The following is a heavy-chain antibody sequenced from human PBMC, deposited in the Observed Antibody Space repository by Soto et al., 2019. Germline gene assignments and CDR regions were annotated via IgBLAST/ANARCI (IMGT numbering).Heavy chain of an antibody. CDR2: IFWNDDE. V-gene: IGHV2-5*04. CDR3: VHTGYSYDPFGY. CDR1: GFSLTTRGLG. Sequence: SGPTLVNPTQTLTLTCTVSGFSLTTRGLGVSWIRQPPGKALEWLALIFWNDDERYSPSLNSRITISKDTSKNEVVLTMTNMDRVETGTYYCVHTGYSYDPFGYWGRGTLVTVSS. D-gene: IGHD5-18*01. J-gene: IGHJ4*02.